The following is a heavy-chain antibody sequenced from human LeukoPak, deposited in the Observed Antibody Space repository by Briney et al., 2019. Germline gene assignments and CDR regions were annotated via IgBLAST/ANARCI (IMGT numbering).Heavy chain of an antibody. CDR3: ARRAYYGSGSYYRHDAFDI. CDR1: GGSISSYY. D-gene: IGHD3-10*01. V-gene: IGHV4-59*08. J-gene: IGHJ3*02. Sequence: SETLSLTCTVSGGSISSYYWSWIRQPPGKGLEWIGYIYYSGSTNYNPSLKSRVTISVDTSKNQFSLKLSSVTAADTAVYYCARRAYYGSGSYYRHDAFDIWGQGTMVTVSS. CDR2: IYYSGST.